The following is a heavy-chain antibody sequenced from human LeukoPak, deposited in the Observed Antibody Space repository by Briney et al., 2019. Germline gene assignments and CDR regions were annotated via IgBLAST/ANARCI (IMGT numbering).Heavy chain of an antibody. V-gene: IGHV3-21*01. CDR1: GLTFSSYY. J-gene: IGHJ6*03. CDR2: ISSSSSYI. D-gene: IGHD3-16*02. Sequence: GGSLRLSCAASGLTFSSYYMNWVRQAPGKGLEWVSSISSSSSYIYYGDSMKGRFTISRDNAKNSLYLQMNSLRADDTAVYYCARFWGSYRYGMDVWGKGTTVTVSS. CDR3: ARFWGSYRYGMDV.